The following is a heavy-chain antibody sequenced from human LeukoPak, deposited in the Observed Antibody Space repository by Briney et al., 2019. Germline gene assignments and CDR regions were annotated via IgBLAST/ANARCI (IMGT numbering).Heavy chain of an antibody. D-gene: IGHD3-22*01. CDR3: AGVSHYYDSSGYYYYYMDV. CDR2: IYTSGST. J-gene: IGHJ6*03. V-gene: IGHV4-4*07. CDR1: GGSISSYY. Sequence: SETLSLTCTVSGGSISSYYWSWIRQPAGKGLEWIGRIYTSGSTNYNPSLKSRVTMSVDTSKNQFSLKLSSVTAADTAVYYCAGVSHYYDSSGYYYYYMDVWGKGTTVTVSS.